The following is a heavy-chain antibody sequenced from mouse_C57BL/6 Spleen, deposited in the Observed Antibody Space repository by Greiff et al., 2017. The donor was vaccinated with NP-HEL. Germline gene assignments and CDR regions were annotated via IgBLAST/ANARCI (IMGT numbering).Heavy chain of an antibody. V-gene: IGHV1-26*01. CDR2: INPNNGGT. D-gene: IGHD1-1*01. J-gene: IGHJ1*03. CDR1: GYTFTDYY. CDR3: AYGSSWYFDV. Sequence: EVQLQQSGPELVKPGASVKISCKASGYTFTDYYMNWVKQSHGKSLEWIGDINPNNGGTSYNQKFKGKATLTVDKSSSTAYMELRSLTSEDSAVYYCAYGSSWYFDVWGTGTTVTVSS.